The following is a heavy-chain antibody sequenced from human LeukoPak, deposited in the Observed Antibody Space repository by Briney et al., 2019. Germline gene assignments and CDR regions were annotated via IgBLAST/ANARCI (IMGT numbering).Heavy chain of an antibody. Sequence: SGTLSLSCAVYGESFSGYNWSGIRQPPGKGLEWVWEINHSGSTNYNPSIKSRFTISVDQSKNQFSLKLSSVTAADTAVYYCAKIRFYSSSWYVAIGFDPWGQGTLVT. J-gene: IGHJ5*02. CDR1: GESFSGYN. CDR3: AKIRFYSSSWYVAIGFDP. D-gene: IGHD6-13*01. V-gene: IGHV4-34*01. CDR2: INHSGST.